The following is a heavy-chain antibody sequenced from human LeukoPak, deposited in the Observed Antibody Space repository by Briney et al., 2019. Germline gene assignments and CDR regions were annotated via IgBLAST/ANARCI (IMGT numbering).Heavy chain of an antibody. CDR3: AKVDNSGYYDAFDI. Sequence: PGGSLRLSCGASGFTFSSFGMHWVRQAPGKGPEWVAFIRYDGSKKYDGDSVKGRFTISRDNSKNILYLQMSSLRAEDTAVYHCAKVDNSGYYDAFDIWGQGTMVTVSS. CDR2: IRYDGSKK. D-gene: IGHD3-22*01. CDR1: GFTFSSFG. V-gene: IGHV3-30*02. J-gene: IGHJ3*02.